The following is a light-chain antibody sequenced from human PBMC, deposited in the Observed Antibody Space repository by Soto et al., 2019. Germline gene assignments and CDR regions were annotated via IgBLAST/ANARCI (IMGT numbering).Light chain of an antibody. CDR2: DAS. J-gene: IGKJ1*01. CDR3: QQYNSYSQT. V-gene: IGKV1-5*01. CDR1: QSISVW. Sequence: DIQMTQSPSTLSASVGDRVTITCRASQSISVWLAWYQQKAGKAPNLLIYDASALDSGVPSRFSGSGSGTEFTLTIGSLQPDDFATYYCQQYNSYSQTFGQGTKVDIK.